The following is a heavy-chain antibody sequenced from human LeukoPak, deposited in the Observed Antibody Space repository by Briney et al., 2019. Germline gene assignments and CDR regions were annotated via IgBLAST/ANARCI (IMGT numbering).Heavy chain of an antibody. CDR1: GGSISSNY. V-gene: IGHV4-59*01. D-gene: IGHD3-22*01. J-gene: IGHJ5*02. Sequence: SETLSLTCTVSGGSISSNYWSWIRQPSGKGLEWIGYIYYSGSTNYNPSLKSRVTISVDTSKNQFSLKLSSVTAADTAVYYCAIYYDTSGYFAWGQGTLVTVSS. CDR2: IYYSGST. CDR3: AIYYDTSGYFA.